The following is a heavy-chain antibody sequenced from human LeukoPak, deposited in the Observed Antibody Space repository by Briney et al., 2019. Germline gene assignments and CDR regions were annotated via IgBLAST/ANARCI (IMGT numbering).Heavy chain of an antibody. V-gene: IGHV3-21*01. CDR3: ARDSSRGLVDYFDY. D-gene: IGHD3-10*01. CDR1: GFTFSSSE. J-gene: IGHJ4*02. CDR2: ISSSSSYI. Sequence: GGSLRLSCAAAGFTFSSSEMNWVRQAPGKGLEWVSSISSSSSYIYYADSVKGRFTISRDNAKNSLYLQMNSLRAEDTAVYYCARDSSRGLVDYFDYWGQGTLVTVSS.